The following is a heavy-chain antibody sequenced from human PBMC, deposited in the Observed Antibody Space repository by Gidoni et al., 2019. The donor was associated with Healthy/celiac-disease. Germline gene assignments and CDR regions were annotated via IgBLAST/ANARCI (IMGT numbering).Heavy chain of an antibody. CDR3: AKDPRLWFGDRGWFDP. V-gene: IGHV3-23*01. CDR2: ISGSGGST. Sequence: EVQLLESGGGLVQPGGSLRLSCAASGFTFSSYAMSWVRQAPGKGLEWVSAISGSGGSTYYADPVKGRFTISRDNTKNTLYLQMNSLGAEDTAVYYCAKDPRLWFGDRGWFDPWGQGTLVTVSS. J-gene: IGHJ5*02. D-gene: IGHD3-10*01. CDR1: GFTFSSYA.